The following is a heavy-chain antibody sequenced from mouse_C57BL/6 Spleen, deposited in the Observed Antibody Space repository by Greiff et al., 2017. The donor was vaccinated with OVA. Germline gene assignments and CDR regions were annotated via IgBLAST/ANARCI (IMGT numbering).Heavy chain of an antibody. D-gene: IGHD2-4*01. V-gene: IGHV1-52*01. CDR1: GYTFTSYW. J-gene: IGHJ4*01. CDR2: IDPSDSET. Sequence: QVQLQQPGAELVRPGSSVKLSCKASGYTFTSYWMHWVKQRPIQGLEWIGNIDPSDSETHYNQKFKDKATLTVDKSSSTAYMQLSSLTSEDSAVYYGASDYDDAMDYWGQGTSVTVSS. CDR3: ASDYDDAMDY.